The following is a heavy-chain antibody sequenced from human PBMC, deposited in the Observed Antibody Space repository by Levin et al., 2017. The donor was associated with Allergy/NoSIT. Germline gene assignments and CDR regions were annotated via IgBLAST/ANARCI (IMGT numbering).Heavy chain of an antibody. CDR2: ISTSSSYI. Sequence: GGSLRLSCAASGFIVSDFYMTWIRQAPGKGLEWVSYISTSSSYIDYAESVKGRFTISRDNAKNSLFLQMDSLRVEDTAVYYCARGSLYYVDTSGPFDHWGQGTLVTVSS. D-gene: IGHD3-22*01. CDR1: GFIVSDFY. CDR3: ARGSLYYVDTSGPFDH. V-gene: IGHV3-11*03. J-gene: IGHJ4*02.